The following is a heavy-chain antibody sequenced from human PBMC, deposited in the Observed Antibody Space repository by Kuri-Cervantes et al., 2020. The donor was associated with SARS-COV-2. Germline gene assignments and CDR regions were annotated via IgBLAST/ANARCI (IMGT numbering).Heavy chain of an antibody. Sequence: GSLRLSCAVYGGSFSGYYWSWIRQPAGEGLEWIGRMYTSGTTNYNPSLKSRVTISVDTSKNQFSLKLSSGTAADTAVYYCARGNPTHYDFWSGYSDYYYYGMDVWGQGTTVTVSS. CDR1: GGSFSGYY. V-gene: IGHV4-59*10. CDR2: MYTSGTT. D-gene: IGHD3-3*01. CDR3: ARGNPTHYDFWSGYSDYYYYGMDV. J-gene: IGHJ6*02.